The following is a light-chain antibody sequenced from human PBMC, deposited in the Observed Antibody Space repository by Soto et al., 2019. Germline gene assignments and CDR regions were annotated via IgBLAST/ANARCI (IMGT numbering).Light chain of an antibody. CDR2: EVS. V-gene: IGLV2-8*01. CDR3: GSYGGSNHPYV. CDR1: NSDVGDYNY. J-gene: IGLJ1*01. Sequence: QSALTQPPSASGSPGQSVTISCTGTNSDVGDYNYVSWYQHHPGKAPKVMIYEVSKRPSGVPDRFSGSKSGNTASLTVSGLQAEDEADYYCGSYGGSNHPYVFGTGTKLTVI.